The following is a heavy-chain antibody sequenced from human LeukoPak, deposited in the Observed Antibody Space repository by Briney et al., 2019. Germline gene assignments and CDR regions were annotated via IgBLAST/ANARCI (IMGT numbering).Heavy chain of an antibody. V-gene: IGHV3-7*05. J-gene: IGHJ4*02. CDR3: ARCGLSCSGGSCYSGYFDY. CDR1: GFTFSSYW. CDR2: IKQDGSEK. D-gene: IGHD2-15*01. Sequence: GGALRLSCAASGFTFSSYWMSWVRQAPGKGLEWVANIKQDGSEKYYVDSVKGRFTISRDNAKNSLYLQMNSLRAEDTAVYYCARCGLSCSGGSCYSGYFDYWGQGTVVSVSS.